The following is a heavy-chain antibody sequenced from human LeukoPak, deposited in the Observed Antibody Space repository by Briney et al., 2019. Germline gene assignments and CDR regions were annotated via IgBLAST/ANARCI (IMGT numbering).Heavy chain of an antibody. V-gene: IGHV2-5*02. CDR2: IYWDDDK. CDR1: GFSLSTSGVG. CDR3: AHIRYYFDY. J-gene: IGHJ4*02. Sequence: SGPTLVNPTQTLTLTCTFSGFSLSTSGVGVGWIRQPPGKALEWLALIYWDDDKRYSPSPKSRLTITKDTSKNQVVLTMTNMDPVDTATYYCAHIRYYFDYWGQGTLVTVSS.